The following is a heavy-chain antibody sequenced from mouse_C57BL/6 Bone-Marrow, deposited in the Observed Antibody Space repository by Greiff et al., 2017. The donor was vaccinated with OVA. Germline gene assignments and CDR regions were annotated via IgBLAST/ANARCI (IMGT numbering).Heavy chain of an antibody. V-gene: IGHV5-6*01. D-gene: IGHD2-3*01. CDR1: GFTFSSYG. CDR2: ISSGGSYT. Sequence: EVKLMESGGDLVKPGGSLKLSCAASGFTFSSYGMSWVRQTPDKRLEWVATISSGGSYTYYPDSVKGRFTISRDNAKNTLYLQMSSLKSEDTAMYYCASPIYDGYYWYFDVWGTGTTVTVSS. CDR3: ASPIYDGYYWYFDV. J-gene: IGHJ1*03.